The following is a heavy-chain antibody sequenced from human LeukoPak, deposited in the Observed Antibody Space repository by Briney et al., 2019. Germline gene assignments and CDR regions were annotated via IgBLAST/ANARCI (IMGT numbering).Heavy chain of an antibody. D-gene: IGHD6-19*01. J-gene: IGHJ4*02. CDR1: GFTFSSYA. Sequence: GGSLRLSCAASGFTFSSYAMSWVRQAPGKGLEWVSVISGSGSDTYYADSVKGRFTISRDNSKNTLYLQMNSLRAEDTAVYYCAKESGYSTGWYSDYWGQGTLVTASS. CDR3: AKESGYSTGWYSDY. V-gene: IGHV3-23*01. CDR2: ISGSGSDT.